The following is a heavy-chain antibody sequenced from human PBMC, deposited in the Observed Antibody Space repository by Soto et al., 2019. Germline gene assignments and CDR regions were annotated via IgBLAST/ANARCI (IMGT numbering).Heavy chain of an antibody. CDR1: GFTFRNYG. CDR2: IGIGSSTT. V-gene: IGHV3-48*01. D-gene: IGHD3-22*01. Sequence: GGSLRLSCAASGFTFRNYGMNWVRQAPGKGLEWVSYIGIGSSTTYYADSVKGRFTISRDNAKNSLYLQMNSLRAEDTAVYYCARHQLYYNDISGRPLNAFDVWGQGTMVTVSS. J-gene: IGHJ3*01. CDR3: ARHQLYYNDISGRPLNAFDV.